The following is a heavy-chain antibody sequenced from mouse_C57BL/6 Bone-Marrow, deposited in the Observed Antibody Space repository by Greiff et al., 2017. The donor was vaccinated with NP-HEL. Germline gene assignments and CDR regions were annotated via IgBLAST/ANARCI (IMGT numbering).Heavy chain of an antibody. CDR2: IYPGDGDT. V-gene: IGHV1-82*01. J-gene: IGHJ1*03. Sequence: VKLQESGPELVKPGASVKISCKASGYAFSSSWMNWVKQRPGKGLEWIGRIYPGDGDTNYNGKFKGKATLTADKSSSTAYMQLSSLTSEDSAVYFCAREIYYGSSPYWYFDVWGTGTTVTVSS. D-gene: IGHD1-1*01. CDR3: AREIYYGSSPYWYFDV. CDR1: GYAFSSSW.